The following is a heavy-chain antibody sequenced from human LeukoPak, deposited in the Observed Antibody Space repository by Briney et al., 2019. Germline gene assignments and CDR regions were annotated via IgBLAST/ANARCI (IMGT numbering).Heavy chain of an antibody. D-gene: IGHD6-13*01. CDR3: ARVSGSSSRYPLAEYFQH. CDR2: IYYIGST. V-gene: IGHV4-31*03. J-gene: IGHJ1*01. Sequence: PSETLSLTCTVSGGSFSSGGYYWSWIRQHPGTGLEWIGYIYYIGSTYYNPSLNTRLTLSVDTSKNQFSLKLSSVTAADTAVYYCARVSGSSSRYPLAEYFQHWGQGTLVTVSS. CDR1: GGSFSSGGYY.